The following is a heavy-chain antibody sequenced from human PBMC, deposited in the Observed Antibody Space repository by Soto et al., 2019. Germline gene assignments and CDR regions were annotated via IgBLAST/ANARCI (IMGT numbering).Heavy chain of an antibody. CDR3: ARAGSYYSIDN. Sequence: SETLSLTCTVSGVSISNFYWSWIRQPPGKGLEWIGHIYYSGSTDYNPSLKSRVTISVDTSKNQFSLKLNSVTAADTAVYCCARAGSYYSIDNWGQGTLVTVSS. J-gene: IGHJ4*02. D-gene: IGHD3-10*01. CDR1: GVSISNFY. V-gene: IGHV4-59*01. CDR2: IYYSGST.